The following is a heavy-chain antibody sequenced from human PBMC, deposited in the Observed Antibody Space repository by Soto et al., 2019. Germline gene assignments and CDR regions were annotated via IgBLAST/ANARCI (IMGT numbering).Heavy chain of an antibody. Sequence: QVQLVQSGAEVKKPGASVKVSCKASGYTFTSYYMHWVRQAPGQGLEWMGIINPSGGSTSYAQKFQGRVTMTRDTSTSTVYMELSSLRSEDTAVYYCAREARAAAGTSTPWFDPWGQGTLVTVSS. CDR2: INPSGGST. V-gene: IGHV1-46*03. CDR1: GYTFTSYY. CDR3: AREARAAAGTSTPWFDP. J-gene: IGHJ5*02. D-gene: IGHD6-13*01.